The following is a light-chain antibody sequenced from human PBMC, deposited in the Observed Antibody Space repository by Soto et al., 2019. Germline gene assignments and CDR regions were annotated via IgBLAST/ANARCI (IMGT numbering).Light chain of an antibody. J-gene: IGKJ1*01. CDR1: QSISRN. CDR2: GAS. CDR3: QQGYNTPRT. V-gene: IGKV1-39*01. Sequence: DIQMTQSPSSLSASIGDRVTITCRASQSISRNLNWYQQKPGTAPKLLMFGASTLQSGVPSRFSGSGSGTDFTLTITSLQPEDFATYYCQQGYNTPRTFGQGTKVDIK.